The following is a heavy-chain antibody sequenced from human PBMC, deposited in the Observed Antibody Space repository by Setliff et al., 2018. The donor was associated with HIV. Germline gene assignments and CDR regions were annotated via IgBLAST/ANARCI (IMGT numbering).Heavy chain of an antibody. CDR1: GYTFTSYD. D-gene: IGHD6-13*01. Sequence: GASVKVSCKASGYTFTSYDINWVRQATGQGLEWMGWMNPNSGNTGYVQKFQGRVTMTRNTSISTASMELSSLRSEDTAVYYCARLWDGIAAAGTDYWGQGTLVTVSS. CDR2: MNPNSGNT. CDR3: ARLWDGIAAAGTDY. J-gene: IGHJ4*02. V-gene: IGHV1-8*01.